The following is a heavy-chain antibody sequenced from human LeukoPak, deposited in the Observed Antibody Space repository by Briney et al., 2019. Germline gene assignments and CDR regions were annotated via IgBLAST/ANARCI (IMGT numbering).Heavy chain of an antibody. J-gene: IGHJ4*01. CDR1: GFIFSHYG. CDR3: ARDAQRGFDYSNSLEY. Sequence: QPGGSLRLSCAASGFIFSHYGVHWVRQAPGKGLEWVAVIWSDGSNRFYAGSVKGRFTISRDNSQNTVFLQMNSLRVEDTAMYYCARDAQRGFDYSNSLEYRGHGTLVTVSS. V-gene: IGHV3-33*01. CDR2: IWSDGSNR. D-gene: IGHD4-11*01.